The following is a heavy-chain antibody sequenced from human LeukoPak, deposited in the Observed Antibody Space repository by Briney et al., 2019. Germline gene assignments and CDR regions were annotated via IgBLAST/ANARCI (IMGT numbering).Heavy chain of an antibody. V-gene: IGHV4-34*01. CDR2: IYHSGST. D-gene: IGHD5-12*01. Sequence: PSETLSLTCAVYGGSLSGYYWSWIRQPPGQGLEWIGEIYHSGSTNYNPSLKSRITISVDTSKNQFSLRLSSVTAADSAVYYCARARPLGLNWFDPWGQGTLVTVSS. CDR1: GGSLSGYY. CDR3: ARARPLGLNWFDP. J-gene: IGHJ5*02.